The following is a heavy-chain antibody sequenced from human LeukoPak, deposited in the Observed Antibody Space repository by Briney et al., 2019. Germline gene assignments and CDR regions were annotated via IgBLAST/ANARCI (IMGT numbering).Heavy chain of an antibody. CDR2: IYYSGST. V-gene: IGHV4-31*03. Sequence: SQTLSLTCTVSGGSISSGGYYWSWIRRHPGKGLEWIGYIYYSGSTYYNPSLKSRVTISVDTSKNQFSLKLSSVTAADTAVYYCARGRKGYYFDYWGQGTLVTVSS. CDR3: ARGRKGYYFDY. J-gene: IGHJ4*02. CDR1: GGSISSGGYY.